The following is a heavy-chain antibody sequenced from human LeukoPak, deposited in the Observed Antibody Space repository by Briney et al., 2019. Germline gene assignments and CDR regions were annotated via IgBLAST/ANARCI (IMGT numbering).Heavy chain of an antibody. CDR2: LYSDDTT. V-gene: IGHV3-53*01. CDR1: GFTFSSYS. D-gene: IGHD1-26*01. CDR3: ARGGGYYAIDY. Sequence: GGSLRLSCAASGFTFSSYSMNWVRQAPGKGLEWVSVLYSDDTTYYADSVKGRFTISRDNSKDTLYLQMNNLRAEDTAVYYCARGGGYYAIDYWGQGTLVTVSS. J-gene: IGHJ4*02.